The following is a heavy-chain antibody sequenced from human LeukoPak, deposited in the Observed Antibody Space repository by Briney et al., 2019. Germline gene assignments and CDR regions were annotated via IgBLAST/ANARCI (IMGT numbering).Heavy chain of an antibody. CDR1: GGSISSYY. Sequence: SETLSLTCTVSGGSISSYYWSWIRQPAGKGLEWIGRIYTSGSTNYNPSLKSRVTMSVDTSKNQFSLKLSSVTAADTAVYYCARDRLRWYPYYYYGMDVWGQGTTVTVSS. V-gene: IGHV4-4*07. D-gene: IGHD4-23*01. J-gene: IGHJ6*02. CDR2: IYTSGST. CDR3: ARDRLRWYPYYYYGMDV.